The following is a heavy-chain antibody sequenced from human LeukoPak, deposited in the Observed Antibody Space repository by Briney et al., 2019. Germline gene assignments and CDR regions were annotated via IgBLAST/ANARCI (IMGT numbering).Heavy chain of an antibody. J-gene: IGHJ4*02. V-gene: IGHV1-3*03. D-gene: IGHD1-26*01. CDR3: ARETSGSYSCFDY. CDR2: INAGNGNT. CDR1: GYTFTGYH. Sequence: GASVKVSCKASGYTFTGYHMHWVRQAPGQRLEWMGWINAGNGNTKYSQEFQGRVTITRDTSASTAYMELSSLRSEDMAVYYCARETSGSYSCFDYWGQGTLVTVSS.